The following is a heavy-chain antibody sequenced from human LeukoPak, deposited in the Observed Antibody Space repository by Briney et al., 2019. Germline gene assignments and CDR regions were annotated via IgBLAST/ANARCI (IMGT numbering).Heavy chain of an antibody. CDR2: IYSGGRT. CDR1: GFTISTKY. D-gene: IGHD6-19*01. Sequence: PGGSLRPSCAASGFTISTKYMSWVRQAPGQGLEWVSVIYSGGRTYYADSVKGRFTISRDNSKNTLYLQMNSLRSEDTAVYYCARERAVAGLFDYWGQGTLVIVSS. V-gene: IGHV3-66*01. CDR3: ARERAVAGLFDY. J-gene: IGHJ4*02.